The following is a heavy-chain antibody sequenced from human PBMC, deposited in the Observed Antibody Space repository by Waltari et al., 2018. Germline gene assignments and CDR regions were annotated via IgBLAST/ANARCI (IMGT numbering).Heavy chain of an antibody. CDR2: IGTAGDT. J-gene: IGHJ3*02. CDR3: ARDSDDAFDI. CDR1: GFTFSSSV. Sequence: EVQLVESGGGWVQPGGSLRLSCAASGFTFSSSVLHWDRQATGKGLGWVSAIGTAGDTYYPGSVKGRFTISRENANNSLYLQMNSLRAGDTAVYYCARDSDDAFDIWGQGTMVTVSS. V-gene: IGHV3-13*01.